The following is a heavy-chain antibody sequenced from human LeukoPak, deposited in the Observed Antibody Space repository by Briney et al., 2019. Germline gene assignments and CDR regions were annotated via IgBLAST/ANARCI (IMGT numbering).Heavy chain of an antibody. CDR3: ARRRYNWNAIDY. D-gene: IGHD1-20*01. CDR2: ISSSGSTI. CDR1: GFTFSDYY. J-gene: IGHJ4*02. Sequence: TGGSLRLSCAASGFTFSDYYMSWIRQAPGKGLEWVSYISSSGSTIYYAGSVKGRFTISRDNAKNSLYLQMNSLRAEDTAIYYCARRRYNWNAIDYWGQGTLVTVSS. V-gene: IGHV3-11*01.